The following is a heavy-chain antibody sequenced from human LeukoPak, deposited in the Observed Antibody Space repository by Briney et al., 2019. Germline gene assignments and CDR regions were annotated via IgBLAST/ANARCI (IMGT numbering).Heavy chain of an antibody. V-gene: IGHV4-59*01. CDR3: AREGTAGTNLNWFDP. Sequence: SETLSLTCTVSGDSIYSYYWSWIRQPPGKGLEWIGYISYSGSTNFNPSLKSRVTKSVDTSKNQFSLKLSSVTAADTAVYYCAREGTAGTNLNWFDPWGQGTLVTVSS. J-gene: IGHJ5*02. D-gene: IGHD1-1*01. CDR1: GDSIYSYY. CDR2: ISYSGST.